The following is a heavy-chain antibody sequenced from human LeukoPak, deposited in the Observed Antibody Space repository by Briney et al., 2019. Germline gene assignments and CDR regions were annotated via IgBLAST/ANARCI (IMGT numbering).Heavy chain of an antibody. V-gene: IGHV3-23*01. CDR3: AKGVAVAGTPDY. CDR2: ISGSGGST. J-gene: IGHJ4*02. D-gene: IGHD6-19*01. CDR1: GFTFSSYA. Sequence: QAGGSLRLSCAASGFTFSSYAMSWVRQAPGKGLEWVSAISGSGGSTYYADSVKGRFTISRDNSKNTLYLQMNSLRAEDTAVYYCAKGVAVAGTPDYWGQGTLVTVSS.